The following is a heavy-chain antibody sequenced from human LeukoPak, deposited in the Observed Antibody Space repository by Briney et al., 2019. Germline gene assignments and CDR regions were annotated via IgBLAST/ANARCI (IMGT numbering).Heavy chain of an antibody. CDR2: IYYSGST. Sequence: SETLSLTCTVSGGSISSGDYYWSWIRQPPGKGLEWIGYIYYSGSTYYNPSLKSRVTISVDTSKNQFSLKLSSVTAADTAVYYCARAPPGRTRVDYWGQGTLVTVSS. V-gene: IGHV4-30-4*08. D-gene: IGHD1-26*01. J-gene: IGHJ4*02. CDR1: GGSISSGDYY. CDR3: ARAPPGRTRVDY.